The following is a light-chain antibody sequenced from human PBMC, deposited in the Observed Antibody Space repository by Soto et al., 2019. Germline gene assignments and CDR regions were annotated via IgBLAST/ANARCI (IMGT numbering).Light chain of an antibody. CDR2: DAS. V-gene: IGKV3-15*01. Sequence: EKVMTQSPATLSAYPGERATLSCRASQSVSSNLAWYQQKPGQAPRLLIYDASTRATGIPARFSGSGSGTEFTLTISSLQSEDLAVYYCQQYGDWPETFGQGTKV. CDR3: QQYGDWPET. CDR1: QSVSSN. J-gene: IGKJ1*01.